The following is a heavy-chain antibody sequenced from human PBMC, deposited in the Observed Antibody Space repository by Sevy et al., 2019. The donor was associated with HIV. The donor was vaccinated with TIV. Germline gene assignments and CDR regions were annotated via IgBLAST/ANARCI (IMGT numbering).Heavy chain of an antibody. D-gene: IGHD3-9*01. CDR1: GFTFTNFP. Sequence: GGSLRLSCAASGFTFTNFPMHWVRQAPGRGLEWVAIISFNGNHEFYADSVKGCFTISRDNSKSTLYLQMNSLRREDTAVYYCVRTAGLTGSYEYWGQGTQVTISS. CDR2: ISFNGNHE. CDR3: VRTAGLTGSYEY. J-gene: IGHJ4*02. V-gene: IGHV3-30-3*01.